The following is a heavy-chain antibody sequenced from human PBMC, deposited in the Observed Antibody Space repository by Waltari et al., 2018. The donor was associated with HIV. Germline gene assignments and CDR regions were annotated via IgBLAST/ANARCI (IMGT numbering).Heavy chain of an antibody. J-gene: IGHJ4*02. D-gene: IGHD3-10*01. CDR3: ARGPGGYYYGSGSYWFDY. CDR1: GGSISSSSYY. Sequence: LQLQESGQGLEKPSATLSLTCTVSGGSISSSSYYCVWIRQPPGKGLEWIGSIYYSGSTYYNPSLKRRVTISLDTSKNQFSLRLCAVTAADTAVYYCARGPGGYYYGSGSYWFDYWGQGTLVTVSS. CDR2: IYYSGST. V-gene: IGHV4-39*01.